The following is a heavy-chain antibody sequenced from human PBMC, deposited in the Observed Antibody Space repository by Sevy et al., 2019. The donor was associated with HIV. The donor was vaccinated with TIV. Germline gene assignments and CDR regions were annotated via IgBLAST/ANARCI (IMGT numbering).Heavy chain of an antibody. D-gene: IGHD4-17*01. CDR3: ARDRRNYGDQYFDY. CDR1: GFTFSDYY. CDR2: ISSGTTYT. Sequence: GGSQRLSCAASGFTFSDYYMSWIRQAPGKGLEWISFISSGTTYTKYADSVRGRFTISRDNSKNSLFLQMNSLRGDDTAIYYCARDRRNYGDQYFDYWGQGTLVTVSS. V-gene: IGHV3-11*06. J-gene: IGHJ4*02.